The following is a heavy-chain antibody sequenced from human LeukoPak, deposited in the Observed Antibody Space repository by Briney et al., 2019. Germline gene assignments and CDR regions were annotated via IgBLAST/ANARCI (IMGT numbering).Heavy chain of an antibody. CDR1: GGSISSYY. CDR2: IYYSGST. V-gene: IGHV4-59*12. Sequence: SETLSLTCTVSGGSISSYYWSWIRQPPGKGLEWIGYIYYSGSTYYNPSLKSRVTISVDRSKNQFSLKLRSVTAADTAVYYCARDSPDYDFWSGRVDPWGQGTLVTVSS. D-gene: IGHD3-3*01. CDR3: ARDSPDYDFWSGRVDP. J-gene: IGHJ5*02.